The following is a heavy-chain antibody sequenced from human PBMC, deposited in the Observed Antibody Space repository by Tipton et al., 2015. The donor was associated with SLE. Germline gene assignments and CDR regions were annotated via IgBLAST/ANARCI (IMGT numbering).Heavy chain of an antibody. V-gene: IGHV3-53*01. D-gene: IGHD5-24*01. CDR1: GFTVSSNY. J-gene: IGHJ6*03. Sequence: SLRLSCAASGFTVSSNYMSWVRQAPGKGLGWVSVIYSGGSTYYADSVKGRFTISRDNSKNTLYLQMNSLRAEDTAVYYCARVRVEMATMDYYYYMDVWGKGTTVTVSS. CDR2: IYSGGST. CDR3: ARVRVEMATMDYYYYMDV.